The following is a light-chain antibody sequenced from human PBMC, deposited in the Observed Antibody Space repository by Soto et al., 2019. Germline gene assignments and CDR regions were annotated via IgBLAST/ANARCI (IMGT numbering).Light chain of an antibody. Sequence: QSVLTQPASVSGSPGQSITISCTGTSSDVGGYNYVSWYQQHPGKAPKLMIYEVSNRPSGFSNRFSGSKSGNTASLTISGLQAEDEADYYCSSYTSSTPRVFGTGTKVT. J-gene: IGLJ1*01. CDR1: SSDVGGYNY. CDR2: EVS. CDR3: SSYTSSTPRV. V-gene: IGLV2-14*01.